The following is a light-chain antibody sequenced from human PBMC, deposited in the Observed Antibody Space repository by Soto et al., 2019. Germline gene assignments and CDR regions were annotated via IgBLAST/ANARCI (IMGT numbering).Light chain of an antibody. CDR3: CSYTSSYTYV. Sequence: QSVLTQPAAVSGSPGQSITISCTGTSSDVGGYNYVSWYQQHPGKAPKLMIYEVINRPSGVSIRFSGSKSGNTASLTISGLQAEDEADYYCCSYTSSYTYVFGTGTKVTVL. V-gene: IGLV2-14*01. CDR1: SSDVGGYNY. J-gene: IGLJ1*01. CDR2: EVI.